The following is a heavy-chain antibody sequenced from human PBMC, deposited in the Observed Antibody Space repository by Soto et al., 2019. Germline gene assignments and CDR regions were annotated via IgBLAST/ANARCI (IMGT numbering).Heavy chain of an antibody. D-gene: IGHD1-26*01. Sequence: VESLTISCQVSGYSFTSYGIGLVLQMPGKGLEWMGIIYPGDSDTRYSPSFQCQVTISADKSISTAYLQWSSLKASDTAMYYCARSWELPNPGWFDPWGQGTLVTVSS. CDR3: ARSWELPNPGWFDP. J-gene: IGHJ5*02. CDR2: IYPGDSDT. V-gene: IGHV5-51*01. CDR1: GYSFTSYG.